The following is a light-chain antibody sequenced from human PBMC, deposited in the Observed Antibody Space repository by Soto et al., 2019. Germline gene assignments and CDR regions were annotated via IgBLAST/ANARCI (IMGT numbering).Light chain of an antibody. CDR1: QSVSRN. Sequence: EIVMTQSPATLSVSPGERATLSCRASQSVSRNLAWYQQKPGQAPRLLIYGASTRATDTPARFSGSGSGTEFTLTISSLQSEDFAVYYCQQYNNWPRTFGQGTKVEI. J-gene: IGKJ1*01. CDR3: QQYNNWPRT. V-gene: IGKV3-15*01. CDR2: GAS.